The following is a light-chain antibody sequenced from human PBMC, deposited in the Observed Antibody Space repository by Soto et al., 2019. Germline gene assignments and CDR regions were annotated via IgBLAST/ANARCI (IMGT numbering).Light chain of an antibody. CDR1: SSNIGNNY. J-gene: IGLJ2*01. Sequence: QSVLTQPPSVSAAPGQKVTISCSGSSSNIGNNYVSWYQQLPGTAPKLLIYDNNKRTSGIPDRFSGSKSGTSATLGITGLQIGDEADYYCGTWDSSLSAYVVFGGGTKLTVL. CDR2: DNN. V-gene: IGLV1-51*01. CDR3: GTWDSSLSAYVV.